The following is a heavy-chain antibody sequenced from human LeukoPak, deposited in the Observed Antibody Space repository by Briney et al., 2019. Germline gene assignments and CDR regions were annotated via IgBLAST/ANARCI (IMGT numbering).Heavy chain of an antibody. CDR2: ISGSGGST. D-gene: IGHD3-16*01. CDR3: AKGLVMLLYYYYYMDV. V-gene: IGHV3-23*01. CDR1: GFTFSSYA. J-gene: IGHJ6*03. Sequence: PGGSLRLSCAASGFTFSSYAMSWVRQAPGKGLEWVSAISGSGGSTYYADSVKGRFTISRDNSKNTLYLQMNSLRAEDTAVYYCAKGLVMLLYYYYYMDVWGKGTTVTVSS.